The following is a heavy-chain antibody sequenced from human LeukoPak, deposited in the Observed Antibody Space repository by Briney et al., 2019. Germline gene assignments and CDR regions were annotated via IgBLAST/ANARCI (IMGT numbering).Heavy chain of an antibody. Sequence: GGSLRLSCAASGFSLSSYAMHWVRQAPGKGLEWVSAISGSGGSTYYADSVKGRFTISRDNSKNTLYLQMNSLRAEDTAVYYCAKDSDVLMVYASHFDYWGQGTLVTVSS. CDR2: ISGSGGST. CDR1: GFSLSSYA. D-gene: IGHD2-8*01. V-gene: IGHV3-23*01. CDR3: AKDSDVLMVYASHFDY. J-gene: IGHJ4*02.